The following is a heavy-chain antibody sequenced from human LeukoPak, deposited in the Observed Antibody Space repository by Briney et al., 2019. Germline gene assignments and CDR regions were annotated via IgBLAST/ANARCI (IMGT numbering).Heavy chain of an antibody. CDR2: IRSRAFGGTT. V-gene: IGHV3-49*04. CDR3: TRSDFWRGYSTGYFDY. CDR1: GLTFGDYA. D-gene: IGHD3-3*01. Sequence: PGGSLRLSCTASGLTFGDYAMSWVRQAPGKGLEWISYIRSRAFGGTTDYAASVKGRFTISRDDSKSIAYLQMNSLKTEDTAVYYCTRSDFWRGYSTGYFDYWGLGTRVTVSS. J-gene: IGHJ4*02.